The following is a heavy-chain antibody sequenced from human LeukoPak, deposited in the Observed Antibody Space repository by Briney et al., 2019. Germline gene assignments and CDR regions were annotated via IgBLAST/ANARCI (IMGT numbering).Heavy chain of an antibody. J-gene: IGHJ5*02. V-gene: IGHV3-21*01. Sequence: GGSLRLSCAASGFTFSSYSMNWVRQAPGKGLEWVSSISSSSSYIYYADSVKGRFTISRDNAKNSLYLQMNSLRAEDTAVYYCARAGAVVDNWFDPWGQGTLVTVSS. CDR2: ISSSSSYI. CDR1: GFTFSSYS. CDR3: ARAGAVVDNWFDP. D-gene: IGHD2-15*01.